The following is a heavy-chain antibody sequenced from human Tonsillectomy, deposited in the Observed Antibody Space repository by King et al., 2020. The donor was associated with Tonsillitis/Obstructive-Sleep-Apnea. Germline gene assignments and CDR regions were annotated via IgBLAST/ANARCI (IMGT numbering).Heavy chain of an antibody. CDR3: AKDTGRFLTPYMDV. CDR1: GFTFDDYA. CDR2: ITWNSGDI. Sequence: VQLVESGGALVQPGRSLRLSCAASGFTFDDYAMHWVRQAPGKGLEWVSGITWNSGDIGYADSVKGRFTISRDNAKNSLYLQMISLRAEDTALYYCAKDTGRFLTPYMDVWGKGTTVTVSS. J-gene: IGHJ6*03. D-gene: IGHD3-3*01. V-gene: IGHV3-9*01.